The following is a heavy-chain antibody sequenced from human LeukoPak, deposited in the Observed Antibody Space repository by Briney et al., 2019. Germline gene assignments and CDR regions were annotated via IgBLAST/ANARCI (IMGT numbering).Heavy chain of an antibody. CDR2: IYSGGST. CDR1: GFTVSSNY. D-gene: IGHD6-6*01. V-gene: IGHV3-53*01. Sequence: QPGGSLRLSCAASGFTVSSNYMSWVRQAPGKGLEWVSVIYSGGSTYYADSVKGRFTISRDNSKNTLYLQMNSLRAEDTAVYYCASGPKSIAARSGAFDIWGQGTMVTVSS. J-gene: IGHJ3*02. CDR3: ASGPKSIAARSGAFDI.